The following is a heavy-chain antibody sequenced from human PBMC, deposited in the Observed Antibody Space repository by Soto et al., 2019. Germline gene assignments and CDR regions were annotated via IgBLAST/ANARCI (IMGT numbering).Heavy chain of an antibody. CDR1: GFTFSYG. J-gene: IGHJ4*02. Sequence: VQLLESGGGLIQPGGSLRLSCAASGFTFSYGIHWLRQAPGKGLEWVAYISYDSSNKFYGDSVKGRFTISRDNSKNTQFLQMNSLRAEDAVVYCCAQPVIGYCSSNTCDDYWGQGTLVAVSS. D-gene: IGHD2-2*01. CDR2: ISYDSSNK. CDR3: AQPVIGYCSSNTCDDY. V-gene: IGHV3-30*18.